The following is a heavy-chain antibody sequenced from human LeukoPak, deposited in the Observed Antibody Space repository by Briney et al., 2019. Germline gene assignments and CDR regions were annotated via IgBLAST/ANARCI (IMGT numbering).Heavy chain of an antibody. V-gene: IGHV4-38-2*01. CDR2: IYHSGST. CDR3: ARLHASPYYFVY. Sequence: PSETLTLTCAVSGYSISSGYYWGWLRQPPGKGLEWIGSIYHSGSTYYNASLKSRVTISVDTSKNQFSLKLSSVTAADTAVYYCARLHASPYYFVYWGQGTLVTVSS. J-gene: IGHJ4*02. D-gene: IGHD3-16*01. CDR1: GYSISSGYY.